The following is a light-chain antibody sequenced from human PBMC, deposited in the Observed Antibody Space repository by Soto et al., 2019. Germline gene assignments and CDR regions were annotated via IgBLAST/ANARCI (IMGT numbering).Light chain of an antibody. CDR2: GAS. J-gene: IGKJ4*01. CDR3: QQYYSTPLT. CDR1: QSVSSS. V-gene: IGKV3-15*01. Sequence: DIVMTQSPTTLSVSPGERATLSCKASQSVSSSLAWYQQKPGRSPRLLIYGASTRATGIPARFSGSGSGTEFTLTISSLQAEDVAVYYCQQYYSTPLTFGGGTKV.